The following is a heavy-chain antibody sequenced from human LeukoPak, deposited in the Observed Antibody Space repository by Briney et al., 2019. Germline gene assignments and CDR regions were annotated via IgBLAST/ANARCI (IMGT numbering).Heavy chain of an antibody. CDR1: GFTFSSYW. D-gene: IGHD1-26*01. J-gene: IGHJ4*02. Sequence: PGGSLRLSCAASGFTFSSYWMHWVRQAPGKGLVWVSRINSDGSSTSYADSVKGRFTISRDNAKNTLYLQMNSLRAEDTAVYYCARSVGATGDFGYWGQGTLVTVSS. V-gene: IGHV3-74*01. CDR3: ARSVGATGDFGY. CDR2: INSDGSST.